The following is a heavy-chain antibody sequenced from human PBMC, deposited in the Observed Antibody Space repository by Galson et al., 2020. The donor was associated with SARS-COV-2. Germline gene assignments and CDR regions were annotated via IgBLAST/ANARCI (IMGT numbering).Heavy chain of an antibody. CDR2: IWYDGSNK. D-gene: IGHD5-12*01. CDR1: GFTFSSYG. V-gene: IGHV3-33*06. Sequence: QLGESLKISCAASGFTFSSYGMHWVRQAPGKGLEWVAVIWYDGSNKYYADSVKGRFTISRDNSKNTLYLQMNSLRAEDTAVYYCAKDLSPEYSGYYARLWGQGTLVTVSS. J-gene: IGHJ4*02. CDR3: AKDLSPEYSGYYARL.